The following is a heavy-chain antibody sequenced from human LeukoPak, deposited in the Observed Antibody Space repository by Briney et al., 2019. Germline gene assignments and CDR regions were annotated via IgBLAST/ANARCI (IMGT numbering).Heavy chain of an antibody. CDR3: ARDNSGPQN. J-gene: IGHJ4*02. V-gene: IGHV3-7*05. CDR1: GFTFSNYW. Sequence: GGSLRLSCEASGFTFSNYWMSWVRQAPGKGLEWVANINQDAGGKYYVDSVKGRFTISRENAKSSLYLQVNSLRAEDTAVYYCARDNSGPQNWGQGTLVTVSS. D-gene: IGHD1-26*01. CDR2: INQDAGGK.